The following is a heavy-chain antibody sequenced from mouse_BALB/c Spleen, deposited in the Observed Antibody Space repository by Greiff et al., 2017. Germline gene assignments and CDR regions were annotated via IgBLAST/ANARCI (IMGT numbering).Heavy chain of an antibody. Sequence: QVQLQQSGAELMKPGASVKISCKATGYTFSSYWIEWVKQRPGHGLEWIGEILPGSGSTNYNEKFKGKAILTVDKSSSTAYMELRSLTSEDSAVYYCARSISDGYYAMDYWGQGTSVTVSS. CDR1: GYTFSSYW. D-gene: IGHD2-3*01. CDR2: ILPGSGST. V-gene: IGHV1-9*01. CDR3: ARSISDGYYAMDY. J-gene: IGHJ4*01.